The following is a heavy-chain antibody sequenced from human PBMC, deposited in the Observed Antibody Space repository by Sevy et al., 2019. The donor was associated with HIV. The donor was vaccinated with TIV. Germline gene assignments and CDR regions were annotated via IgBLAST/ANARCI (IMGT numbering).Heavy chain of an antibody. J-gene: IGHJ4*02. CDR3: ARHGGRIQQWYFHY. Sequence: SETLSLTCTVSGDSISSSNYYGGWIRQPPGKGLEWIGSIYYSGGTYYNPSLQSRVTISVDTSKNQFSLSLSSVTAADTAVYYCARHGGRIQQWYFHYWGQGTLVTVSS. CDR2: IYYSGGT. CDR1: GDSISSSNYY. V-gene: IGHV4-39*01. D-gene: IGHD5-18*01.